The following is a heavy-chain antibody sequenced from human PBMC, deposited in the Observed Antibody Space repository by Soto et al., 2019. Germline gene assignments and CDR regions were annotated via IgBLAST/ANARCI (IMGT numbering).Heavy chain of an antibody. CDR2: IDPRDSYV. J-gene: IGHJ5*02. CDR1: GYTFTTFW. CDR3: ARIYCNTATCDTWFDP. Sequence: LGESLKISCTGFGYTFTTFWISWVRQMPGKGLEWMGRIDPRDSYVNYSPSFQGHVTISVDKSINTAYLQWGSLKASDTAMYYCARIYCNTATCDTWFDPWGQGTQVTVFS. V-gene: IGHV5-10-1*01. D-gene: IGHD4-4*01.